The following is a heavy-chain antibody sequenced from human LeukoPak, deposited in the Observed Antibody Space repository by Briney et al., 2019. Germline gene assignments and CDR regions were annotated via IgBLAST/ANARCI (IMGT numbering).Heavy chain of an antibody. V-gene: IGHV4-59*12. D-gene: IGHD5-18*01. CDR2: IYYSGST. Sequence: SETLPLTCTVSGGSFSSYYWSWFRQPPGKGLEWIGYIYYSGSTDYNPSLKSRVTISVDTSKNQFSLKLSSVTAADTAVYYCAATWIQLWLPRAYFDYWGQGTLVTVSS. CDR3: AATWIQLWLPRAYFDY. CDR1: GGSFSSYY. J-gene: IGHJ4*02.